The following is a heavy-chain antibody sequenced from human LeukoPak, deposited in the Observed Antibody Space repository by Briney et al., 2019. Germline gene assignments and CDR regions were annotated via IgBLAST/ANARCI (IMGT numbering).Heavy chain of an antibody. V-gene: IGHV3-23*01. CDR1: GLTFRTYA. CDR3: AKGGSYRSQPYFDY. D-gene: IGHD3-16*02. J-gene: IGHJ4*02. Sequence: PGGSLRLSYAASGLTFRTYAMSWVRQAPGKGLEWVSSISDSGGYTFYADSVKGRFTISRDNSKNTVYLQMNSLRAEDTAVYYCAKGGSYRSQPYFDYWGQGTPVTVSS. CDR2: ISDSGGYT.